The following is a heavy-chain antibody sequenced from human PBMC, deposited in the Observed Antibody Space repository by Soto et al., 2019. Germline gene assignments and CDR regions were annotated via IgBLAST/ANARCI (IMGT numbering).Heavy chain of an antibody. D-gene: IGHD2-15*01. J-gene: IGHJ4*02. V-gene: IGHV3-23*01. CDR2: ISGSGGST. CDR3: AKADICSGGSCYIYFDY. CDR1: GFTFSSYA. Sequence: PGGSLRLSCAASGFTFSSYAMSWVRQAPGKGLEWVSAISGSGGSTYYADSVKGRFTISRDNSKNTLYLQMNSLRAEDTAVYYCAKADICSGGSCYIYFDYWGQGTLVTVSS.